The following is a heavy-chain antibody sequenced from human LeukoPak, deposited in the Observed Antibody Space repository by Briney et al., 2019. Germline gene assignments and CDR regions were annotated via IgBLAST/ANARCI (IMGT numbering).Heavy chain of an antibody. J-gene: IGHJ6*03. CDR1: GYTFTSYG. CDR2: ISAYNGNT. CDR3: ARAGGSGSYYTKIPNYYYYYMDV. V-gene: IGHV1-18*01. D-gene: IGHD3-10*01. Sequence: WASVKVSCKASGYTFTSYGISWVRQAPGQGLEWMGWISAYNGNTNYAQKLQGRVTMTTDTSTSTAYMELSSLRSEDTAVYYCARAGGSGSYYTKIPNYYYYYMDVWGKGTTVTISS.